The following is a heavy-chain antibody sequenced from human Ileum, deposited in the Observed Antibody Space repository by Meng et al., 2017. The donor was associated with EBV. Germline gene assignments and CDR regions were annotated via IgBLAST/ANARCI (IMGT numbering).Heavy chain of an antibody. CDR3: ARTGVGLAFDY. V-gene: IGHV4-4*02. D-gene: IGHD2-8*01. CDR1: GDSMTNNNW. CDR2: IYHSGST. J-gene: IGHJ4*02. Sequence: VQLRESGPGLVNSCGTLSLTCGVSGDSMTNNNWWTWVRQPPGKGLEWIGEIYHSGSTNYNPSLQSRATISVDMSKKQFSLKLRSVTAADTAVYYCARTGVGLAFDYWGLGTLVTVSS.